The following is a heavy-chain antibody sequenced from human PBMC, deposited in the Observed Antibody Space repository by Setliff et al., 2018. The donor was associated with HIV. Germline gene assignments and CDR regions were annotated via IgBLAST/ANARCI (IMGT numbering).Heavy chain of an antibody. CDR1: GGTFSSYA. J-gene: IGHJ4*02. V-gene: IGHV1-69*10. Sequence: SVKVSCKASGGTFSSYAISWVRQAPGQGLEWMGGIIPILGIANYAQKFQGRVTITADKSTSTAYMELSSLRSEDTAVYYCARGLGVRGVYYYYFDYWGQGTLVTVSS. CDR3: ARGLGVRGVYYYYFDY. CDR2: IIPILGIA. D-gene: IGHD3-10*01.